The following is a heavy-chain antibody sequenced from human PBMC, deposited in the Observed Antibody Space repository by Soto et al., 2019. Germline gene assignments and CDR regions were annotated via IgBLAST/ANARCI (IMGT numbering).Heavy chain of an antibody. V-gene: IGHV1-18*01. J-gene: IGHJ4*02. Sequence: GASVKVSFKASGYTFTSYGISWVRQAPGQGREWMGWISAYNGNTNYAQKLQGRVTMTTDTSTSTAYMELRRLRSDDTAVYYSARTLGGYYYDSSGYYELDYWGQGTLVTVSS. CDR1: GYTFTSYG. D-gene: IGHD3-22*01. CDR2: ISAYNGNT. CDR3: ARTLGGYYYDSSGYYELDY.